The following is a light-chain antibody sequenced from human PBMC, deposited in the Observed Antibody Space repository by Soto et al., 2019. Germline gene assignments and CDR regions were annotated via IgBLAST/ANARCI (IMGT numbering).Light chain of an antibody. CDR3: SSYAGSNSYV. V-gene: IGLV2-8*01. J-gene: IGLJ1*01. CDR2: EVS. CDR1: SSDVGGYNS. Sequence: QSVLTQPPSASGSPGQSVTISCTGTSSDVGGYNSVSWYQQHPGKAPKLMIYEVSKRPSGVPDRFSGSKSGNTASLTVSGLQAEYEADYYCSSYAGSNSYVFGTGTKVTVL.